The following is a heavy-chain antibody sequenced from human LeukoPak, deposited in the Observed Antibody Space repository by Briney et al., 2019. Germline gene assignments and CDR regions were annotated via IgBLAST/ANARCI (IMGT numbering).Heavy chain of an antibody. CDR2: ISSNGGST. D-gene: IGHD6-13*01. Sequence: GGSLRLSCAASGFTFSSYAMHWVRQAPGKGLEYVSAISSNGGSTYYANSVKGRFTISRDNSKNTLYLQMDSLGAEDTAVYYCAKEGGRSWFEYFHHWGQGTLVTV. CDR1: GFTFSSYA. CDR3: AKEGGRSWFEYFHH. J-gene: IGHJ1*01. V-gene: IGHV3-64*01.